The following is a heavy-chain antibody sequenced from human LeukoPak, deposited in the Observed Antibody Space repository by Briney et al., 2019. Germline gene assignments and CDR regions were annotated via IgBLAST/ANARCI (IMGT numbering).Heavy chain of an antibody. CDR2: IRSKANSYAT. CDR1: GFTFSGPA. J-gene: IGHJ4*02. V-gene: IGHV3-73*01. CDR3: TRHLNGAVTVDY. Sequence: GGSLSLSCAASGFTFSGPAMHWVRQASGKGLECVGRIRSKANSYATAYAASVKGRFTISRDDSKNTAYLQMNSLKTEDTAVYYCTRHLNGAVTVDYRGQGTLVTVSS. D-gene: IGHD2-21*02.